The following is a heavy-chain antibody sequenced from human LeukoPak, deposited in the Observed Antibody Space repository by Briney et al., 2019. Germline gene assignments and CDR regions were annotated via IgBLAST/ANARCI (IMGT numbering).Heavy chain of an antibody. V-gene: IGHV1-2*02. J-gene: IGHJ5*02. D-gene: IGHD3-10*01. Sequence: ASVKVSCKASGYSFTGYYMHWVRQAPGQGLEWMGWINPNSGDTKYAQKFQGRVTITADKSTSTAYMELSSLRSEDTAVYYCARESDTMVRGVIEHWGQGTLVTVSS. CDR1: GYSFTGYY. CDR3: ARESDTMVRGVIEH. CDR2: INPNSGDT.